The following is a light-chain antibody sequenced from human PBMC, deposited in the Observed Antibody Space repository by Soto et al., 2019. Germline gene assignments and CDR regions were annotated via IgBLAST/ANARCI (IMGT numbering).Light chain of an antibody. CDR1: QGINRN. CDR3: QQSYSALWT. J-gene: IGKJ1*01. Sequence: DIQVTQSPSSLSASVGDRVIITCRASQGINRNLNWYQQKPGQAPKLLIYAASSLQSGVPTRSRGTASGTEFTLTITGLQPEDSASYYCQQSYSALWTFGQGTKVEIK. CDR2: AAS. V-gene: IGKV1-39*01.